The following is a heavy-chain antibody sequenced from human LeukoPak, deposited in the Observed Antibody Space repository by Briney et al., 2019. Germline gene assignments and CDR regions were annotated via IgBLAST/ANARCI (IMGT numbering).Heavy chain of an antibody. CDR1: GFTFSSYG. J-gene: IGHJ4*02. CDR3: ARGRRITIFGVVTNYFDY. Sequence: PGGSLRLSCAASGFTFSSYGMHWVRQAPGKGLEWVGVIWYDGSNKYYADSVKGRFTISRDNSKNTLYLQMNSLRAGDTAVYYCARGRRITIFGVVTNYFDYWGQGTLVTVSS. V-gene: IGHV3-33*01. D-gene: IGHD3-3*01. CDR2: IWYDGSNK.